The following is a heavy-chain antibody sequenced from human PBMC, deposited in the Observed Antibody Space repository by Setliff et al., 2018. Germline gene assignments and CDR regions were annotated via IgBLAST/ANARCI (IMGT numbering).Heavy chain of an antibody. D-gene: IGHD1-20*01. J-gene: IGHJ4*02. Sequence: PGGSLRLSCVGSGFTFSNYWMHWVRQAPGKGLAWVSRISHDGSYAANVDSVKGRFTISRDNAKNTLYLQMNSLRAEDTAGYYCAHFGYDWNDDYRGQGTLVTSPQ. CDR2: ISHDGSYA. CDR1: GFTFSNYW. V-gene: IGHV3-74*03. CDR3: AHFGYDWNDDY.